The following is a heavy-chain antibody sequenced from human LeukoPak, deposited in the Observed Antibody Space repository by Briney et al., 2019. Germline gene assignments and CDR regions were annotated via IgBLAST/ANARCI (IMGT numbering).Heavy chain of an antibody. Sequence: ASVKVSCKTSGYTFTAYLIHWVRQAPGQGLEWMGWINPNSGGTNYAQKFQGRVTMTRDTSISTAYMELSRLRSDDTAVYYCARDFGWYFRDSDFDYWGQGTLVTVSS. CDR2: INPNSGGT. J-gene: IGHJ4*02. CDR3: ARDFGWYFRDSDFDY. D-gene: IGHD6-19*01. V-gene: IGHV1-2*02. CDR1: GYTFTAYL.